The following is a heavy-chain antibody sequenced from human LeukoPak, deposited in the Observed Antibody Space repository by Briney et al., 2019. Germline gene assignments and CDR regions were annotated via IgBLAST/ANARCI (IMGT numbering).Heavy chain of an antibody. J-gene: IGHJ4*02. CDR3: ASTPHYDFWSGYQFDY. D-gene: IGHD3-3*01. Sequence: SVKVSCKASGYTFTGYYMHWVRQAPGQGLEWMGGIIPIFGTANYAQKFQGRVTITTDESTSTAYMELSSLRSEDTAVYYCASTPHYDFWSGYQFDYWGQGTLVTVSS. V-gene: IGHV1-69*05. CDR2: IIPIFGTA. CDR1: GYTFTGYY.